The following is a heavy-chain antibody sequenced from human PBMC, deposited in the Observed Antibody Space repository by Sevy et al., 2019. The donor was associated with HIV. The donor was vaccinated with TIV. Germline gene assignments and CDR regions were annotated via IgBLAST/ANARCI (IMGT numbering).Heavy chain of an antibody. D-gene: IGHD3-22*01. J-gene: IGHJ4*02. CDR2: IRSKDYGGPT. Sequence: GVSLRLSCTGSGFTFGDYAMSWFRQAPGMGLEWVGFIRSKDYGGPTEYAASVKGRFTISRDDSKSIADLQMNSLKTEDTAVYYCTRGYYYDSSGYSDYWGQGTLVTVSS. V-gene: IGHV3-49*03. CDR1: GFTFGDYA. CDR3: TRGYYYDSSGYSDY.